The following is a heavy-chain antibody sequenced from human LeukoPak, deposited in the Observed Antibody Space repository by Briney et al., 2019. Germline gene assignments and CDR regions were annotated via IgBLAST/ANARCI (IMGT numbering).Heavy chain of an antibody. J-gene: IGHJ6*02. CDR1: GGTFSSYA. CDR3: ARVPSIAVAGTYGMDV. V-gene: IGHV1-69*04. Sequence: SVKVSCKASGGTFSSYAISWVRQAPGQGLEWMGRIIPILGIANYAQKFQGRVTITADKSTSTAYMELSSLRSEDTAVYYCARVPSIAVAGTYGMDVWGQGTTVTVSS. CDR2: IIPILGIA. D-gene: IGHD6-19*01.